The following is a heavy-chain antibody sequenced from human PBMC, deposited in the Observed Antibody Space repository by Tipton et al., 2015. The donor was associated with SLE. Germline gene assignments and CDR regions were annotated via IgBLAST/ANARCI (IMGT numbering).Heavy chain of an antibody. CDR2: IYSGGTT. CDR1: GFTLSSFA. J-gene: IGHJ4*02. V-gene: IGHV3-23*03. D-gene: IGHD2-2*01. CDR3: AKCLGTRCLQFDF. Sequence: QLVQSGGGLVQPGESLRLSCAASGFTLSSFAMSWVRQAPGKGLEWVSVIYSGGTTDYADSVKGRFTFSRDNSKNSLSLQMNSLRAEDSAIYYCAKCLGTRCLQFDFWGQGTRVAVSS.